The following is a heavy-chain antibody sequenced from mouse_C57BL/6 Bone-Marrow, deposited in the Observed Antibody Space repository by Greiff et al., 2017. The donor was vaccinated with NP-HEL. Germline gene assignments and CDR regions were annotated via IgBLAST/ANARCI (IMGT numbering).Heavy chain of an antibody. V-gene: IGHV2-2*01. CDR2: ILSGGST. J-gene: IGHJ4*01. CDR1: GFSLTSYG. D-gene: IGHD1-1*01. CDR3: ARIVTTVVATRYYAMDY. Sequence: VKLVESGPGLVQPSQSLSITCTVSGFSLTSYGVHWVRQSPGKGLEWLGVILSGGSTAYNAAFISRLSSSKDNSKSQVFFKMNSLQADDTAIYYCARIVTTVVATRYYAMDYWGQGTSVTVSS.